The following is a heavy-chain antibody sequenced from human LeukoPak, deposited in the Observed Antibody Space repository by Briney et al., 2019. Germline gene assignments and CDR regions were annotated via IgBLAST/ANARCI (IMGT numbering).Heavy chain of an antibody. D-gene: IGHD3-22*01. CDR2: IYHSGST. J-gene: IGHJ4*02. CDR1: GGSFSGYS. V-gene: IGHV4-30-2*01. CDR3: ASTQYYYDSSGYYTGVFDY. Sequence: SETLSLTCAVYGGSFSGYSWSWIRQPPGRGLEWIGYIYHSGSTYYNPSLKSRVTISVDRSKNQFSLKLSSVTAADTAVYYCASTQYYYDSSGYYTGVFDYWGQGTLVTVSS.